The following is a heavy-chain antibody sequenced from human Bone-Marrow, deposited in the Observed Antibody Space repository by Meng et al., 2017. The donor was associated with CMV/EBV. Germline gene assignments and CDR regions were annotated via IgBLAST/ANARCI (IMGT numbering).Heavy chain of an antibody. D-gene: IGHD3-16*01. CDR2: IYYSGST. CDR3: ARVLGGAVDS. Sequence: SETLSLTCTVSGGSISSYYWGWIRQPPGKGLECIGYIYYSGSTNYNPSLKSRVTIPVDPSKNQFSLKLSSVTPADTAVYYCARVLGGAVDSWGQGTLVTVSS. V-gene: IGHV4-59*01. CDR1: GGSISSYY. J-gene: IGHJ4*02.